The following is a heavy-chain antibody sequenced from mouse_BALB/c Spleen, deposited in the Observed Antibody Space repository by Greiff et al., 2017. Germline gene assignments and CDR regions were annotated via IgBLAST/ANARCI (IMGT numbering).Heavy chain of an antibody. CDR2: ISDGGSYT. CDR1: GFTFSDYY. J-gene: IGHJ4*01. CDR3: ARELITTRYAMDY. Sequence: DVKLVESGGGLVKPGGSLKLSCAASGFTFSDYYMYWVRQTPEKRLEWVATISDGGSYTYYPDSVKGRFTISRDNAKNNLYLQMSSLKSEDTAMYYCARELITTRYAMDYWGQGTSVTVSS. D-gene: IGHD2-4*01. V-gene: IGHV5-4*02.